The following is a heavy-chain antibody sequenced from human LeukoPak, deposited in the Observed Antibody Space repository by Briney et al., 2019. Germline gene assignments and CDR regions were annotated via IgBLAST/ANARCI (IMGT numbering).Heavy chain of an antibody. CDR2: IIPIFGTA. CDR3: ARDINYGSGSYRYYFDY. D-gene: IGHD3-10*01. V-gene: IGHV1-69*05. Sequence: VASVKVSCKASGGTFSSYAISWVRQAPGQGLEWMGGIIPIFGTANYAQKFQGRVTITTDESTSTAYMELSSLRSEDTAVYYCARDINYGSGSYRYYFDYWGQGTLVTVSS. J-gene: IGHJ4*02. CDR1: GGTFSSYA.